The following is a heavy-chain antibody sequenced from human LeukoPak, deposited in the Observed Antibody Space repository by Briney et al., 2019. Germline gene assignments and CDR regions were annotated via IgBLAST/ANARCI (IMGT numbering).Heavy chain of an antibody. Sequence: GSLRLSCAASGFTFSSYSMNWVRQAPGKGLEWVSYISTSRSTYAESVKGRFTISRDNAKNSLYLQMNSLRAEDTAVYYCARDLNWAFDYWGQGTLVTVSS. CDR2: ISTSRST. D-gene: IGHD3/OR15-3a*01. J-gene: IGHJ4*02. CDR3: ARDLNWAFDY. V-gene: IGHV3-48*01. CDR1: GFTFSSYS.